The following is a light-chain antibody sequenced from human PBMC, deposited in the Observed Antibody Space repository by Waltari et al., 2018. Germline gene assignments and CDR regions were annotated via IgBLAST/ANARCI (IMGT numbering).Light chain of an antibody. CDR2: GNN. V-gene: IGLV3-19*01. Sequence: SSELTQDPVVSVALGQTVRITCQGDTLGTYSAGWYQQKPGQAPILANYGNNNRTSGIPDRCSGSRSGNTASLIISAAQAEDEATYYCNSRDRRHTSMVFGGGTKLTVL. CDR1: TLGTYS. J-gene: IGLJ2*01. CDR3: NSRDRRHTSMV.